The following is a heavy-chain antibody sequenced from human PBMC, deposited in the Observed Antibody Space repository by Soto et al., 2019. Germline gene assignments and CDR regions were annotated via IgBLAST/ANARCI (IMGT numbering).Heavy chain of an antibody. J-gene: IGHJ4*02. CDR3: ATLGGNYDGTLESPRFDY. V-gene: IGHV1-24*01. CDR1: GYTLTELS. Sequence: WASVKVSCKVSGYTLTELSMHWVRQAPGKGLEWMGGFDPEDGETIYAQKFQGRVTMTEDTSTDTAYMELSSLRSEDTAVYYCATLGGNYDGTLESPRFDYWGQGTLVTVSS. D-gene: IGHD3-16*01. CDR2: FDPEDGET.